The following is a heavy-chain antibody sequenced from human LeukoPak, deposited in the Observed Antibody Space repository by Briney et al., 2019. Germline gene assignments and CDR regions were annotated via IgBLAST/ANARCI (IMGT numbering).Heavy chain of an antibody. CDR1: GYTFTAHY. CDR3: ARDSGGGYFYGSSIYCAEYFQH. V-gene: IGHV1-2*02. CDR2: INPNSGGT. Sequence: GASVKVSCKASGYTFTAHYIHWVRQAPGQGLEWTGWINPNSGGTNYAQKFQGRVTMSWDTSTNTAYMELSRLRSDDTAVYYRARDSGGGYFYGSSIYCAEYFQHWGQGTLVTVSS. D-gene: IGHD3-22*01. J-gene: IGHJ1*01.